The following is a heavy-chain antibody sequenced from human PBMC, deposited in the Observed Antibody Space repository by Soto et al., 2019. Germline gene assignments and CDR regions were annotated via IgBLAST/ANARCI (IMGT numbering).Heavy chain of an antibody. Sequence: ETLSLTCTVSCGSISTDYWSWIRQPAGKGLEWIGRIYTSGSTNYNPSLKSRVTMSVDTSKNQFSLKLSSVTAADTAVYYCARDPSSGPSGWFDPWGQGTLVTVS. V-gene: IGHV4-4*07. CDR2: IYTSGST. CDR3: ARDPSSGPSGWFDP. CDR1: CGSISTDY. J-gene: IGHJ5*02.